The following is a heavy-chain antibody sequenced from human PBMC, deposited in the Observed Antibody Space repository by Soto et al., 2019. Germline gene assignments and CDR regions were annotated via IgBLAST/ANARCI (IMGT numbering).Heavy chain of an antibody. CDR3: ARDHLTAAGAFDI. V-gene: IGHV1-2*04. Sequence: ASVKVSCKASGYTFTGYYMHWVRQAPGQGLEWMGWINPNSGGTNYAQKFQGWVTMTRDTSISTAYMELSSLRSEDTAVYYCARDHLTAAGAFDIWGQGTTVTVSS. CDR1: GYTFTGYY. J-gene: IGHJ3*02. CDR2: INPNSGGT. D-gene: IGHD2-15*01.